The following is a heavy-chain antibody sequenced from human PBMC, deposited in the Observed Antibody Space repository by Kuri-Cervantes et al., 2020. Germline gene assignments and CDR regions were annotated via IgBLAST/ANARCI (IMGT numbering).Heavy chain of an antibody. CDR2: ISSSSSYI. CDR3: ARDMIAVAGIDY. CDR1: GFTFSSYS. Sequence: GESLKISCAASGFTFSSYSMNWVRQAPGKGLEWVSSISSSSSYIYYADSVKGRFTISRDNAKNSLYLQMNSLRDEDTAVYYCARDMIAVAGIDYWGQGTLVTVSS. J-gene: IGHJ4*02. D-gene: IGHD6-19*01. V-gene: IGHV3-21*01.